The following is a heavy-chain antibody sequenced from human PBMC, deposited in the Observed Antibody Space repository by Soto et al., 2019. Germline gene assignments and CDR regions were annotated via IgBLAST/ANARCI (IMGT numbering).Heavy chain of an antibody. V-gene: IGHV4-39*01. CDR1: GGSISSSSYY. CDR2: IYYSGST. D-gene: IGHD4-4*01. Sequence: SETLSLTCTVSGGSISSSSYYWGWIRQPPGKGLEWIGSIYYSGSTYYNPSLKSRVTISVDTSKNQFSLKLSSVTAADTAVYYCARHARMKSNYYFDYWGQGTLVTVSS. CDR3: ARHARMKSNYYFDY. J-gene: IGHJ4*02.